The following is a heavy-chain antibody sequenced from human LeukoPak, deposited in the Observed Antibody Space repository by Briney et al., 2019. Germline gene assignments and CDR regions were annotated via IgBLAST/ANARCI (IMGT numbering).Heavy chain of an antibody. J-gene: IGHJ5*02. CDR1: GGSISSSSYY. Sequence: SETLSLTCTVSGGSISSSSYYWGWIRQPPGKGLEWIGSIYYSGSTYYNPSLKSRVTISVDTSKNQFSLKLSSATAADTAVYYCARGVRTMVRGVIINWFDPWGQGTLVTVSS. D-gene: IGHD3-10*01. CDR2: IYYSGST. V-gene: IGHV4-39*01. CDR3: ARGVRTMVRGVIINWFDP.